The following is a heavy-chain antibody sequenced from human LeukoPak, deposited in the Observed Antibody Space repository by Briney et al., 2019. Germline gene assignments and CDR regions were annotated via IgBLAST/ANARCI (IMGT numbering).Heavy chain of an antibody. J-gene: IGHJ4*02. Sequence: ASVKVSCTASGYTFTIYDINWVRQAPGQGLEWMGWMNPNSGNTGYAQKFQGRVTMTRNTSISTAYMELSSLRSEDTAVYYRARGGIAVAGTFDYWGQGTLVTVSS. D-gene: IGHD6-19*01. CDR1: GYTFTIYD. CDR2: MNPNSGNT. V-gene: IGHV1-8*01. CDR3: ARGGIAVAGTFDY.